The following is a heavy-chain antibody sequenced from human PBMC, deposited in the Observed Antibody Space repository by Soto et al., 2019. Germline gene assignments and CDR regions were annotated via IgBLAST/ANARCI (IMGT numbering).Heavy chain of an antibody. J-gene: IGHJ5*02. V-gene: IGHV3-30-3*01. Sequence: QVQLVESGGGVVQPGRSLRLSCAASGFTFSSYAMHWVRQAPGKGLEWVAVISYDGSNKYYADSVKGRFTISRDNSKNTLYLQMNSLRAEDTAVYYCARDRHFTGVGATSSWGQGTLVTVSS. CDR2: ISYDGSNK. CDR1: GFTFSSYA. D-gene: IGHD1-26*01. CDR3: ARDRHFTGVGATSS.